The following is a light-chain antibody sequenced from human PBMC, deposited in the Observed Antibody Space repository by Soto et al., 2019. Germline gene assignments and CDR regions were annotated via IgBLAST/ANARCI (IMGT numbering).Light chain of an antibody. CDR1: QSIGDS. CDR3: QHYNSYSEA. CDR2: AAS. V-gene: IGKV1-5*01. J-gene: IGKJ1*01. Sequence: IQMTQSPSTLSASVGDRVTISCRASQSIGDSLAWYQQKPGKAPKLLIYAASTLHSGVPSRFSGGGSGTEFTLTISSLQPDDFATYYCQHYNSYSEAFGQGTKVDIK.